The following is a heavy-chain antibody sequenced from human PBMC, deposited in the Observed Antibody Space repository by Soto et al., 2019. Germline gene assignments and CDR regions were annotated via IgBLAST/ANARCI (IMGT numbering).Heavy chain of an antibody. CDR1: GYTFTSYG. D-gene: IGHD3-10*01. CDR2: ISAYNGNT. CDR3: ARDVLLWSRNYYYYGMDL. V-gene: IGHV1-18*01. J-gene: IGHJ6*02. Sequence: ASVKVSCKASGYTFTSYGISWVRQAPGQGLEWMGWISAYNGNTNYAQKLQGRVTMTTDTSTSTAYMELRSLRSDDTAVYYCARDVLLWSRNYYYYGMDLWGQGTTVTVSS.